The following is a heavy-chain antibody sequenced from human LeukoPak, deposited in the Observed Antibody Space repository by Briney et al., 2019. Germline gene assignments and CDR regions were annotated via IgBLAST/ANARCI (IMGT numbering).Heavy chain of an antibody. CDR2: IWYDGSKK. D-gene: IGHD1-14*01. CDR1: GYTFTSHG. CDR3: ARDPDSSMDV. V-gene: IGHV3-33*01. J-gene: IGHJ6*02. Sequence: GRSLRLSCAASGYTFTSHGMHWVRQAPGKGLEWVAVIWYDGSKKYYADSVKGRFTISRDTSKNTLNLQMDSLRPEDTVVYYCARDPDSSMDVWGQGTTVTVSS.